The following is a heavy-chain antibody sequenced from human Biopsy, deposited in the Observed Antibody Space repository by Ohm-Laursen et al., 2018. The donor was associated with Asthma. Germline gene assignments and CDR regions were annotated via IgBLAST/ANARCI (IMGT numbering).Heavy chain of an antibody. Sequence: AASVKVSCKASGYTFINYAIHWVRQAPGQRLEWMGWINAGNGNTKYSEKFQGRVTITRDTSASTAYMDLSSLRSEDTAVYYCARTYFDFLTGQVHDAFAMWGQGTMVTVSS. J-gene: IGHJ3*02. CDR3: ARTYFDFLTGQVHDAFAM. CDR2: INAGNGNT. V-gene: IGHV1-3*01. D-gene: IGHD3-9*01. CDR1: GYTFINYA.